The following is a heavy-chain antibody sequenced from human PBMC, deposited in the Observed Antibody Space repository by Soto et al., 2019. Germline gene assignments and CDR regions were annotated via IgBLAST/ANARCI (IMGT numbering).Heavy chain of an antibody. CDR1: GFTFTSSA. Sequence: QMQLVQSGPEVKKPGTSVKVSCKASGFTFTSSAVQWVRQARGQRLEWIGWIVVGSGNTNYAQKFQERVTMTRDMPTSTANMELSSLRSEDTAEYYCAADGGGDRSGSHWGQGTLVTVSS. D-gene: IGHD3-22*01. J-gene: IGHJ4*02. CDR3: AADGGGDRSGSH. CDR2: IVVGSGNT. V-gene: IGHV1-58*01.